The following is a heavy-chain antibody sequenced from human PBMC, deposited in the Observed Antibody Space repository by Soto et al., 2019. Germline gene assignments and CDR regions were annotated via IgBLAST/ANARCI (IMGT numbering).Heavy chain of an antibody. CDR3: ARYCSGGSCYRSRTDY. D-gene: IGHD2-15*01. CDR2: ISAYNGNT. Sequence: QVQLVQSGAEVKKPGASVKVSCKASGYTFTSYGISWVRQAPGQGLEWMGWISAYNGNTNYAQKLQGRVTMTTDKSTSTAYMELRSLRSDDTAGYYCARYCSGGSCYRSRTDYWGQGTLVTVSS. V-gene: IGHV1-18*01. J-gene: IGHJ4*02. CDR1: GYTFTSYG.